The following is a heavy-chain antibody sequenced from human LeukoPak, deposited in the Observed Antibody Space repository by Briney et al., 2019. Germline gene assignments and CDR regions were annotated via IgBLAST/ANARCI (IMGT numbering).Heavy chain of an antibody. J-gene: IGHJ6*03. V-gene: IGHV4-61*02. CDR2: IDTSGST. Sequence: SETLSLTCTVSGGSISSGSYYWSWIRQPAGKGLEWIGRIDTSGSTNYNPSLKSRVTISVDTSKNQFSLKLSSVTAADTAVYYCARAARVYYYGSGSYYNVTRYYYYYMDVWGKGTTVTISS. CDR3: ARAARVYYYGSGSYYNVTRYYYYYMDV. CDR1: GGSISSGSYY. D-gene: IGHD3-10*01.